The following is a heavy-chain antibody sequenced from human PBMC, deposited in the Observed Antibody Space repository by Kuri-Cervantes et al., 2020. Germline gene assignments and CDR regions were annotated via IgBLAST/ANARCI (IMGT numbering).Heavy chain of an antibody. CDR2: ISYDGSNK. Sequence: GESLKISCAASGFTFSSYGMHWVRQAPGKGLEWVAVISYDGSNKYYADSVKGRFTISRDNSKNTLYLQMNSLRAEDTAVYYCARDRSGSLDYWCQGTLVTVSS. D-gene: IGHD1-26*01. CDR1: GFTFSSYG. V-gene: IGHV3-30*19. J-gene: IGHJ4*02. CDR3: ARDRSGSLDY.